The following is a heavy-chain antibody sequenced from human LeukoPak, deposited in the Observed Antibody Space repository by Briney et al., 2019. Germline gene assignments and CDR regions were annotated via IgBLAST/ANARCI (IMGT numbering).Heavy chain of an antibody. CDR2: IYPGDSDT. Sequence: GESLKISCKGSGYSFTSYWIGWVRQMPGKGLEWMGIIYPGDSDTRYSPSFQGQVTISADKSISTAYLQWSSLKASDTAMYYCARQWSTGTTVDWFDPWGQGTLVTVSS. J-gene: IGHJ5*02. V-gene: IGHV5-51*01. D-gene: IGHD1-1*01. CDR3: ARQWSTGTTVDWFDP. CDR1: GYSFTSYW.